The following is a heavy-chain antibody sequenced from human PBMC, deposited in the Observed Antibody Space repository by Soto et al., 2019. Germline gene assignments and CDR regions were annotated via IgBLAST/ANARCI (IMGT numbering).Heavy chain of an antibody. V-gene: IGHV3-23*01. CDR1: GFTFSSYA. D-gene: IGHD3-10*01. Sequence: GGSLRLSCAASGFTFSSYAMSWVRQAPGKGLEWVSAISGSGGSTYYADSVKGRFTISRDNSKNTLYLQMNSLRAEDTAVYYCAIDSVVTMVGWRYDYWVQGPLFTVSS. CDR3: AIDSVVTMVGWRYDY. CDR2: ISGSGGST. J-gene: IGHJ4*02.